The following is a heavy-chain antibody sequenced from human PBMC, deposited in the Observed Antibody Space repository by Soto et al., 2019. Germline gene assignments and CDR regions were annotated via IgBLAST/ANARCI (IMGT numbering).Heavy chain of an antibody. CDR2: ISAYNGNT. J-gene: IGHJ4*02. V-gene: IGHV1-18*01. CDR1: VYPYTSYG. Sequence: QVQLVQSGAEGKKPGASVKVSCKASVYPYTSYGISVVRQAPGQGLEWMGWISAYNGNTNYAQKLQARVTMTTDTPTRTADMELRSLRSDDTAVYYCARPRGYSYGFDYWGQGTLVTVSS. D-gene: IGHD5-18*01. CDR3: ARPRGYSYGFDY.